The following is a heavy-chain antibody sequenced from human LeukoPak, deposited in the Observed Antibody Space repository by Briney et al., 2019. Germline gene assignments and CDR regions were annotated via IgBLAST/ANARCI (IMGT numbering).Heavy chain of an antibody. V-gene: IGHV3-23*01. CDR1: GFTFSSYA. D-gene: IGHD6-13*01. J-gene: IGHJ4*02. Sequence: GGSLRLSCAASGFTFSSYAMSWVRQAPGKGLEWVSAISGSGGSTYYADPVKGRFTISRDNSKNTLYLQMNSLRAEDTAVYYCAKETSYSSSWYRGGIDYWGQGTLVTVSS. CDR3: AKETSYSSSWYRGGIDY. CDR2: ISGSGGST.